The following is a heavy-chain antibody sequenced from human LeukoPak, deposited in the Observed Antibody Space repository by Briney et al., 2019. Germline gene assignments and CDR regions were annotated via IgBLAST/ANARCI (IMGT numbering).Heavy chain of an antibody. Sequence: ASVKVSCKVSGYSLSELLIHWVRQSRGKGLEWMAGIDHENGAEVSAQKVEGRVTMTKDTSTDTAYMELSGLRPDDTAIYYCATEGDYSLDYWGQGTLVTVSS. V-gene: IGHV1-24*01. CDR3: ATEGDYSLDY. CDR1: GYSLSELL. D-gene: IGHD1-1*01. J-gene: IGHJ4*02. CDR2: IDHENGAE.